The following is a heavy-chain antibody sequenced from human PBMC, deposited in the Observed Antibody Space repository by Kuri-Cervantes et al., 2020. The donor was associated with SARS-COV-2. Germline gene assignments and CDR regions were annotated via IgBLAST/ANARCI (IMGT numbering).Heavy chain of an antibody. CDR3: AMGAANSYMDV. V-gene: IGHV3-33*08. J-gene: IGHJ6*03. Sequence: GESLKISCGASGFSLTNYAIHWVRQAPGKGLEWVSVIWYDGKNEYYAGSVKGRFNISRDTSKNTVSLHTNSLRAEDTAMYYCAMGAANSYMDVWGRGTTVTVSS. CDR2: IWYDGKNE. CDR1: GFSLTNYA. D-gene: IGHD3-16*01.